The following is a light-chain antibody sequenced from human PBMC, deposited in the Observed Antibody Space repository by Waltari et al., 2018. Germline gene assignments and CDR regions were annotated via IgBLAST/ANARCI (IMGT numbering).Light chain of an antibody. Sequence: IMLTQSPGTLSSSPRERATLSCRASQSISRYLAWYQQKPGQAPRLLIYGASTRATGIPDRFSGSGSGTDFSLTISGLEPEDSAVYYCQHHFRLPATFGQGTKVEIK. J-gene: IGKJ1*01. CDR3: QHHFRLPAT. CDR2: GAS. V-gene: IGKV3-20*01. CDR1: QSISRY.